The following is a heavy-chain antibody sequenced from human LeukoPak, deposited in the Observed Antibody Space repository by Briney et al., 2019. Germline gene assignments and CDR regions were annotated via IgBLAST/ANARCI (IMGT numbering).Heavy chain of an antibody. CDR3: ARGSSIYSSGWYRQGNWFDP. V-gene: IGHV4-34*01. J-gene: IGHJ5*02. Sequence: PSGTLSLTCAVYGGSFSGYYWSWIRQPPGKGLEWIGEINHSGSTNYNPSLKSRVTISVDTSKNQFSLKLSSVTAADTAVYYCARGSSIYSSGWYRQGNWFDPWGQGTLVTVSS. CDR1: GGSFSGYY. D-gene: IGHD6-19*01. CDR2: INHSGST.